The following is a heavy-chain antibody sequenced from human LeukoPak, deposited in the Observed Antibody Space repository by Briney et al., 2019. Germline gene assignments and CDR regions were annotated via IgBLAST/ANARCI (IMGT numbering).Heavy chain of an antibody. J-gene: IGHJ5*02. CDR1: GYTFTGYY. V-gene: IGHV1-2*06. Sequence: ASVKVSCKASGYTFTGYYMHWVRQAPGQGLEWMGRINPNSGGTNYAQKFQGRVTMTRDTSISTAYMELSRLRSDDTAVYYCARVLEVEYQLLPTNWFDPWGQGTLVTVSS. CDR3: ARVLEVEYQLLPTNWFDP. D-gene: IGHD2-2*01. CDR2: INPNSGGT.